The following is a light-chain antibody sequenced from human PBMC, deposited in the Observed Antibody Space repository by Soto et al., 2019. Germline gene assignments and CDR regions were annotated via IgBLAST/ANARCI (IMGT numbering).Light chain of an antibody. CDR2: GVS. Sequence: EIVLTQSPGTLSLSPGQRATLSCRASQRLSASDIAWYQQKPGQAPKFLIYGVSSRATGIPDRFSGSGSGTDFTLIISRLEPEDFAVYHCQQYGSSPLITFGQGTRLEIK. V-gene: IGKV3-20*01. CDR1: QRLSASD. CDR3: QQYGSSPLIT. J-gene: IGKJ5*01.